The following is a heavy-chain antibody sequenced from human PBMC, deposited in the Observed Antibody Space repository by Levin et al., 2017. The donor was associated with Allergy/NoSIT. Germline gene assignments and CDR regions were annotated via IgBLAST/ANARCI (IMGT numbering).Heavy chain of an antibody. CDR2: ISSSSSYI. CDR3: ARVGGYNWNYVRPFDY. Sequence: GESLKISCAASGFTFSSYSMNWVRQAPGKGLEWVSSISSSSSYIYYADSVKGRFTISRDNAKNSLYLQMNSLRAEDTAVYYCARVGGYNWNYVRPFDYWGQGTLVTVSS. CDR1: GFTFSSYS. D-gene: IGHD1-7*01. V-gene: IGHV3-21*01. J-gene: IGHJ4*02.